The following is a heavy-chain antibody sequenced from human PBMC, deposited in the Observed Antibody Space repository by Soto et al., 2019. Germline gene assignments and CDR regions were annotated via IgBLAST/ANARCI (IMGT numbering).Heavy chain of an antibody. CDR2: IIPIFGTA. J-gene: IGHJ3*02. Sequence: GAAVKVSCKASGGTFSSYAISWVRQAPGQGLEWMGGIIPIFGTANYAQKFQGRVTITADESTSTAYMELSSLRSEDTAVYYCARAQRIPMIVVSPNDAFDIWGQGTMVTVSS. D-gene: IGHD3-22*01. CDR1: GGTFSSYA. CDR3: ARAQRIPMIVVSPNDAFDI. V-gene: IGHV1-69*13.